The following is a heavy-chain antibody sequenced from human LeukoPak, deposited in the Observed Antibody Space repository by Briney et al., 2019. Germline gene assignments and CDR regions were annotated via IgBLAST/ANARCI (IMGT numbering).Heavy chain of an antibody. CDR2: ISGSGGST. CDR1: GFTFSSYA. J-gene: IGHJ4*02. D-gene: IGHD3-10*01. CDR3: ARDPDTGYSGSGSLFDY. Sequence: GGSLRLSCAASGFTFSSYAMSWVRQVPGKGLEWVSAISGSGGSTYYADSVKGRFTISRDNAKNSLYLQMNSLRAEDTAVYYCARDPDTGYSGSGSLFDYWGQGTLVTVSS. V-gene: IGHV3-23*01.